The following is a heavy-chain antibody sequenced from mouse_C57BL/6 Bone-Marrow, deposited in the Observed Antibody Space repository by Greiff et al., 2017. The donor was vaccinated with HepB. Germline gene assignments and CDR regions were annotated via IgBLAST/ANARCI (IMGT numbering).Heavy chain of an antibody. CDR1: GYTFPSYG. V-gene: IGHV1-81*01. CDR3: ARWATVVPYYFDY. CDR2: IYPRRGNT. D-gene: IGHD1-1*01. Sequence: VQLQQSGAELARPGASVKLSCMASGYTFPSYGISWVKQRTGQGLEWIGEIYPRRGNTYYNEKFKGKATLTADKSSSTAYMELRSLTSEDSAVYFCARWATVVPYYFDYWGQGTTLTVSS. J-gene: IGHJ2*01.